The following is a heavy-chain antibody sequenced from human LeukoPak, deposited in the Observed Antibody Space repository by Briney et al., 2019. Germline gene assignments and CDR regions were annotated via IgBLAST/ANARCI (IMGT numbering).Heavy chain of an antibody. CDR1: GFTCSRYW. D-gene: IGHD3-22*01. Sequence: GGSLRLSCAASGFTCSRYWMHWVRQAPGKGLVWVSRINSDGSFTTYADSVEGRFTISRDNAKNTLYLQMNSLRADDTAVYYCARDPNYDSSGYPFDYWGQGTLVTVSS. CDR3: ARDPNYDSSGYPFDY. J-gene: IGHJ4*02. CDR2: INSDGSFT. V-gene: IGHV3-74*01.